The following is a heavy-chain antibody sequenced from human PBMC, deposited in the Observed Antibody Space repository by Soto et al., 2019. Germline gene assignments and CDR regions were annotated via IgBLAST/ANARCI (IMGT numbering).Heavy chain of an antibody. Sequence: QVQLVQSGAEVKKPGSSVKVSCKASGGTFSSYAISWVRQAPGQGLEWTGGIIPIFGTANYAQKFQGRVTITADESTSTAYMELSSLRSEDTAVYYCARDGGSFEAVAGTLDLWGRGTLVTVSS. CDR3: ARDGGSFEAVAGTLDL. J-gene: IGHJ2*01. D-gene: IGHD6-19*01. V-gene: IGHV1-69*01. CDR1: GGTFSSYA. CDR2: IIPIFGTA.